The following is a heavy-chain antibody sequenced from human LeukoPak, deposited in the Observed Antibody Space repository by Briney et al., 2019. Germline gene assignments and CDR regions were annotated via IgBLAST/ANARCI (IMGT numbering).Heavy chain of an antibody. V-gene: IGHV4-59*01. CDR1: GGSISSYY. CDR3: ARDFGSGSYLDY. J-gene: IGHJ4*02. CDR2: IYYSGST. Sequence: SETLSLTCTVSGGSISSYYWSWIRQPPGKGLEWIGYIYYSGSTNYNPSLKSRVTISVDTSKNQFSLKLSSVTAADTAVYYCARDFGSGSYLDYGGQGTLVTVSS. D-gene: IGHD3-10*01.